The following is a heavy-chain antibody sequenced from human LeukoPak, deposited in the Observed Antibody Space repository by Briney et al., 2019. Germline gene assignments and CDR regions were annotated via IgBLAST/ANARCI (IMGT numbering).Heavy chain of an antibody. CDR1: GFTLSTNA. J-gene: IGHJ4*02. V-gene: IGHV3-23*01. CDR2: ISGSGAST. D-gene: IGHD1-26*01. CDR3: AKDVGKWESLHFFDY. Sequence: GGSLRLSCLTSGFTLSTNAMSWVRQAPGKGLEWNSGISGSGASTYYADSVKGRFTISRDDSRNTLYLQMNSLRGDDTAVYYCAKDVGKWESLHFFDYWGQGTLVTVSS.